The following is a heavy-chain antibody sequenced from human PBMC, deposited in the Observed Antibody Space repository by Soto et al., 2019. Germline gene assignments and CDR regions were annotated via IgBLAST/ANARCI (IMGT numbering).Heavy chain of an antibody. CDR1: GGIFTNYA. V-gene: IGHV1-69*01. J-gene: IGHJ6*02. D-gene: IGHD5-18*01. CDR3: ATGGHNDGYNFYPGLDV. Sequence: QVQLVQSGAEVKKPGSSVKVSCKVSGGIFTNYAISWVRQAPGQGLEWLGGVIPLFGTAYYAQIFRGRITISADGATNTAYMELSGLRSADTAVYFCATGGHNDGYNFYPGLDVWGQGTTVTVS. CDR2: VIPLFGTA.